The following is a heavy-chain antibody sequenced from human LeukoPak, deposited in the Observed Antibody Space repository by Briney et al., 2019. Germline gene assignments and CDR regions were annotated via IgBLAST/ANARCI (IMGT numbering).Heavy chain of an antibody. J-gene: IGHJ3*02. V-gene: IGHV1-69*13. D-gene: IGHD3-10*01. CDR1: GGTFSSYA. CDR3: ARKYGSGSYYIWDDAFDI. Sequence: SVKVSCKASGGTFSSYAISWVRQAPGQGLEWMGGIIPIFGTANYAQKFQGRVTITADESTSTAYMELNSLRSEDTAVYYCARKYGSGSYYIWDDAFDIWGQGTMVTVSS. CDR2: IIPIFGTA.